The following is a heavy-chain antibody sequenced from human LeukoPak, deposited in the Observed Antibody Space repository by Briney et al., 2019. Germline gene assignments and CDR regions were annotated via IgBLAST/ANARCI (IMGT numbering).Heavy chain of an antibody. CDR2: IYYSGST. V-gene: IGHV4-59*08. Sequence: SETLSLTCAVAGGPISSYYWSWIRQPPGKGLEWIGYIYYSGSTNYNPSLKSRVTISVDTSKNPFSLKLSSVTAADTAVYYCARLSWDAFDIWGQGTMVTVSS. J-gene: IGHJ3*02. CDR3: ARLSWDAFDI. CDR1: GGPISSYY.